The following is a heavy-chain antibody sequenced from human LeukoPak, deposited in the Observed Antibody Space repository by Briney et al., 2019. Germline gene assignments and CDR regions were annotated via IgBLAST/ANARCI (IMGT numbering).Heavy chain of an antibody. Sequence: PGGSLRLSCAASGFTFSNFWVTWVRQAPGKGLEWVANINRDGSAKTYVDSVKGRFIISRDNAKNSVYLRKSSLRAEDTAVYYCATAPAAADSFWGQGTLVAVSS. V-gene: IGHV3-7*01. CDR2: INRDGSAK. CDR1: GFTFSNFW. CDR3: ATAPAAADSF. J-gene: IGHJ4*02. D-gene: IGHD6-13*01.